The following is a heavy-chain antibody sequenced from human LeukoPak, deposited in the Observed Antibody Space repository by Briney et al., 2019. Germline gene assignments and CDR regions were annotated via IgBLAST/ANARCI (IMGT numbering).Heavy chain of an antibody. J-gene: IGHJ3*02. V-gene: IGHV3-30*18. Sequence: PGGSLRLSCAASGFTFSSYGMHWVRQAPGKGLEWVAVISYDGSNKYYADSVKGRFTISRDNSKNTLYLQMNSLRAEDTAVYYCAKGTVDRWELILGGDAFDIWGQGTMVTVSS. CDR2: ISYDGSNK. CDR3: AKGTVDRWELILGGDAFDI. D-gene: IGHD1-26*01. CDR1: GFTFSSYG.